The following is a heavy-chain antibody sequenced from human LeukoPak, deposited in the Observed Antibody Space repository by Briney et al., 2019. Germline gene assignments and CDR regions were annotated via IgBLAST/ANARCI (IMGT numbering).Heavy chain of an antibody. CDR2: ISSSSSYI. Sequence: GGSLRLSCAASGFTFSSYSLNWVRQAPGKGLEWVSSISSSSSYIYYADSVKGRFTISRDNAKNSLYLQMNSLRAEDTAVYYYARVVGSGSYDYWGQGTLVTVSS. CDR1: GFTFSSYS. J-gene: IGHJ4*02. V-gene: IGHV3-21*01. D-gene: IGHD3-10*01. CDR3: ARVVGSGSYDY.